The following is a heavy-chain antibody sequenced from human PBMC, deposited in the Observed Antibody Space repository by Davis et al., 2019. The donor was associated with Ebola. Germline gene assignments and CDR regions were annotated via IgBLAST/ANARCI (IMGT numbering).Heavy chain of an antibody. Sequence: MPSETLSPTCPVSGGSISSYYWSCIRQLPGKGLEWIGYTYYSGRTNYNPSLKSRGTISVDTSKTQFSLKLSSVTAAATAVYYCARTVGYCSGGSCYSGDAFDIWGQGTMVTVSS. CDR3: ARTVGYCSGGSCYSGDAFDI. V-gene: IGHV4-59*01. CDR1: GGSISSYY. D-gene: IGHD2-15*01. CDR2: TYYSGRT. J-gene: IGHJ3*02.